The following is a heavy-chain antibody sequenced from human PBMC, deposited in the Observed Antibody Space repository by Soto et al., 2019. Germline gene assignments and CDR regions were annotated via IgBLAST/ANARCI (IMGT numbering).Heavy chain of an antibody. CDR3: AREVYGMPGDFWSGYLVYYYYGMDV. V-gene: IGHV3-30-3*01. J-gene: IGHJ6*02. D-gene: IGHD3-3*01. CDR2: ISYDGSNK. CDR1: GFTFSSYA. Sequence: PGGSLRLSCAASGFTFSSYAMHWVRQAPGKGLEWEAVISYDGSNKYYADSVKGRFTISRDNSKNTLYLQMNSLRAEDTAVYYCAREVYGMPGDFWSGYLVYYYYGMDVWGQGTTVTVSS.